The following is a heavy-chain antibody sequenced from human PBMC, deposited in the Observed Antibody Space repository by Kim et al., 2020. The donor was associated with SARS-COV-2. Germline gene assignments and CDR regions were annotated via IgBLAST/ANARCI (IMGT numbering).Heavy chain of an antibody. CDR2: IIPILGIA. V-gene: IGHV1-69*04. CDR1: GGTFSSYA. J-gene: IGHJ4*02. Sequence: SVKVSCKASGGTFSSYAISWVRQAPGQGLEWMGRIIPILGIANYAQTFPGRVTITADKYTSTAYMELSSLRSEDTAGYYCAREPNGSGSYYSDYWGQG. D-gene: IGHD3-10*01. CDR3: AREPNGSGSYYSDY.